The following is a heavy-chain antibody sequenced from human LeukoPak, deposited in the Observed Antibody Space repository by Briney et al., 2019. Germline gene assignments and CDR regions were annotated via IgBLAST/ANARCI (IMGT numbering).Heavy chain of an antibody. V-gene: IGHV3-21*01. CDR3: ARDRYYDIFQDY. J-gene: IGHJ4*02. D-gene: IGHD3-22*01. Sequence: GGSLRLSCAASGFTFSSYSMNWVRQAPGKGLEWVSSISSSSSYIYYADSVKGRFTISRDNAKNSLYLQMNSLRAEDTAVYCCARDRYYDIFQDYWGQGTLVTVSS. CDR1: GFTFSSYS. CDR2: ISSSSSYI.